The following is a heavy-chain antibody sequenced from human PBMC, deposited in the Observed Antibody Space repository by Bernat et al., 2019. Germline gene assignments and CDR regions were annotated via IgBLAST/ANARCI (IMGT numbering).Heavy chain of an antibody. CDR1: GFTFSNAW. V-gene: IGHV3-15*01. Sequence: EVQLVESGGGLVKPGGSLRLSCAVSGFTFSNAWMTWVRQAPGKGLEWVGRIKSKVEGETIDYAAPVKGRFTISRDDSRNTLYLQMNSLKTEDTGVYYGTTVNTRWFDAWGQGTLVTVSS. CDR3: TTVNTRWFDA. J-gene: IGHJ5*02. CDR2: IKSKVEGETI.